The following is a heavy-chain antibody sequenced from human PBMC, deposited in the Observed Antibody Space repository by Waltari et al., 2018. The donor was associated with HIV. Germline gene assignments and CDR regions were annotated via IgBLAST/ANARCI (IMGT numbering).Heavy chain of an antibody. V-gene: IGHV6-1*01. CDR3: ARGPSVLDP. D-gene: IGHD6-6*01. Sequence: QVQLQQSGPGLVKPSQPLSLTCAISGDRVSSNSPAWHWIRQSPGRGLEWLGRTYYRSKWYRAYAVSVKSRITINPDTSKNQFSLQLNSVTPEDTAVYYCARGPSVLDPWGQGTLVTVSS. CDR2: TYYRSKWYR. J-gene: IGHJ5*02. CDR1: GDRVSSNSPA.